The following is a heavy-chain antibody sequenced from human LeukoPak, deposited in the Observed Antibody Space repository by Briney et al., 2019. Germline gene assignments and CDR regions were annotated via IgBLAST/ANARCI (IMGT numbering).Heavy chain of an antibody. Sequence: GGSLRLSCAASGFTFRNFWMSWVRQAPGRGLEWVANIHPEGNEKYHVESVKGRFTISRDNAKSSLFLQMNGLRAEDTAVYYCARAEQQLALDYWGQGTLVTVSS. CDR2: IHPEGNEK. J-gene: IGHJ4*02. CDR1: GFTFRNFW. V-gene: IGHV3-7*01. D-gene: IGHD6-13*01. CDR3: ARAEQQLALDY.